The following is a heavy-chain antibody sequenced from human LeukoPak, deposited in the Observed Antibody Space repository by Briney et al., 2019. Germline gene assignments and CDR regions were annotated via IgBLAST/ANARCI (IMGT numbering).Heavy chain of an antibody. V-gene: IGHV3-23*01. CDR3: ANFRTSTVAGTIYY. D-gene: IGHD6-19*01. CDR1: GFTFSSYA. CDR2: ISDRGGST. Sequence: GGSLRLSCAVSGFTFSSYAIRWVRQAPPKGLQWVSAISDRGGSTYYADSLKGRFTISRDNSKNTLYLQLNCLRAEDTAVYYCANFRTSTVAGTIYYWGEGALVAVSS. J-gene: IGHJ4*02.